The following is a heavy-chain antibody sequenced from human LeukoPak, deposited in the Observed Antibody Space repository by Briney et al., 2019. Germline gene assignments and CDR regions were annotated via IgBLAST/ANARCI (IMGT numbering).Heavy chain of an antibody. CDR3: ARGPALVGHSSSSEGSDP. CDR1: GYTFTSYD. D-gene: IGHD6-6*01. CDR2: MNPNSGNT. V-gene: IGHV1-8*01. J-gene: IGHJ5*02. Sequence: ASVKVSCKASGYTFTSYDINWVRQATGQALEWMGSMNPNSGNTGYAQKFQGRVTMTRNTSISTAYMELSSLRSEDTAVYYCARGPALVGHSSSSEGSDPWGQGTLVTVSS.